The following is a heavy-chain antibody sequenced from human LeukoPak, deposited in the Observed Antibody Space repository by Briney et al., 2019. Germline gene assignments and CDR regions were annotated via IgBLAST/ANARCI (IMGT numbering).Heavy chain of an antibody. CDR2: IKEDGTEK. J-gene: IGHJ6*03. CDR1: EFSFSTYW. Sequence: GGSLRLSCAASEFSFSTYWMSWVRQAPGKGLEWVANIKEDGTEKYYVGSVKGRFTISRDNAKKSLYLQMNSLRDDDTAVYFCARSPAGDAWPPTYYMDVWGKGTTVTVSS. V-gene: IGHV3-7*01. CDR3: ARSPAGDAWPPTYYMDV. D-gene: IGHD3-10*01.